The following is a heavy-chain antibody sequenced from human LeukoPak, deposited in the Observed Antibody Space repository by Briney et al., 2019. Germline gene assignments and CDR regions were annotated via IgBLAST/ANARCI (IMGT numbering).Heavy chain of an antibody. CDR3: ARRGSDKRWLQLVYSSYWFDP. Sequence: SQTLSLTCTVSGGSISSGSYYWNWIRQPAGKGLEWIGRIYTSGSTNYNPSLKSRVTISVDTSKNQFSLKLSSVTAADTAVYYCARRGSDKRWLQLVYSSYWFDPWGQGTLVTVSS. CDR1: GGSISSGSYY. D-gene: IGHD5-24*01. J-gene: IGHJ5*02. CDR2: IYTSGST. V-gene: IGHV4-61*02.